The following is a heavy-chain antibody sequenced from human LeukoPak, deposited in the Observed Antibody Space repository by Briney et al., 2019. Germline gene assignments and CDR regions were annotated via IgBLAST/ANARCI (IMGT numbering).Heavy chain of an antibody. CDR3: ARASPVTTPADAFDI. J-gene: IGHJ3*02. CDR1: GGSFSGYY. Sequence: SETLSLTCAVYGGSFSGYYWSWIRQPPGKGREWIGYIYYSGSTYYNPSLKSRVTISVDTSKNQFSLKLSSVTAADTAVYYCARASPVTTPADAFDIWGQGTMVTVSS. V-gene: IGHV4-30-4*08. CDR2: IYYSGST. D-gene: IGHD4-11*01.